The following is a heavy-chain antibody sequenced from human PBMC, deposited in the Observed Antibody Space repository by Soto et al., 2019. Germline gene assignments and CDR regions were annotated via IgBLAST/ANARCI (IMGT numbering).Heavy chain of an antibody. D-gene: IGHD3-22*01. V-gene: IGHV3-64D*06. J-gene: IGHJ4*02. Sequence: PGGSLRLSCSASGFTFSSYAMHWVRQAPGKGLEYVSAISSNGGSTYYADSVKGRFTISRDNSKNTLYLQMSSLRAEDTAVYYCVKEGTIYYYDSSGYYAPPEPTFDDWGQGTLVTVAS. CDR3: VKEGTIYYYDSSGYYAPPEPTFDD. CDR2: ISSNGGST. CDR1: GFTFSSYA.